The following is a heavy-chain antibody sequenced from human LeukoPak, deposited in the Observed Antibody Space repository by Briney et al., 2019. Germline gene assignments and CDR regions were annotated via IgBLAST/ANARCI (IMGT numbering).Heavy chain of an antibody. CDR3: ASAPLNWLQPFGAFDI. V-gene: IGHV3-33*01. CDR2: IWYDGSNK. D-gene: IGHD5-24*01. CDR1: GFTFSSYG. Sequence: PGRSLRLSCAASGFTFSSYGMHWVRQAPGKGLEWVAVIWYDGSNKYYADSVKGRFTISRDNSKNTLYLQMNSLRAEDTAVYYCASAPLNWLQPFGAFDIWGQGTMVTVSS. J-gene: IGHJ3*02.